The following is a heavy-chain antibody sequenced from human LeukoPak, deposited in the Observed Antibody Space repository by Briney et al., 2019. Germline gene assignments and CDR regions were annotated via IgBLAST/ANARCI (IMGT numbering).Heavy chain of an antibody. CDR1: GYTFTSYG. V-gene: IGHV1-18*01. J-gene: IGHJ6*02. Sequence: ASVKVSCKASGYTFTSYGISWVRQAPGQGLEWMGWISAYNGNTNYAQKLRGRVTMTTDTSTSTAYMELRSLRSDDTAVYYCARGKVLLWFGELLSMGGSYYYYGMDVWGQGTTVTVSS. CDR2: ISAYNGNT. D-gene: IGHD3-10*01. CDR3: ARGKVLLWFGELLSMGGSYYYYGMDV.